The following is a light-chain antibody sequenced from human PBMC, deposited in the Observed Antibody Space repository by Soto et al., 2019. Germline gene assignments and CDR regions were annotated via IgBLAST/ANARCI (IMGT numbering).Light chain of an antibody. CDR1: SSDVGYYNY. J-gene: IGLJ1*01. CDR2: EVG. CDR3: SSYTTTATRV. V-gene: IGLV2-14*01. Sequence: QSALTQPASVSGSPGQSITISCTGTSSDVGYYNYVSWYQQHPGKAPKLMIYEVGNRPSGVSNRFSGSKSGNTASLTISGLQAEDEADYYCSSYTTTATRVFGTGTKVTVL.